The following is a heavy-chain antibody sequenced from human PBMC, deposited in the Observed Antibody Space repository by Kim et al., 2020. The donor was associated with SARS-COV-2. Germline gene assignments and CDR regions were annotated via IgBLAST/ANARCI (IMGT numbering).Heavy chain of an antibody. CDR3: ARDRFHSGEVLFDY. J-gene: IGHJ4*02. V-gene: IGHV4-39*07. CDR1: GGSISSSSYY. CDR2: IYYSGST. Sequence: SETLSLTCTVSGGSISSSSYYWGWIRQPPGKGLEWIGSIYYSGSTYYNPSLKSRVTISVDTSKNQFSLKLSSVTAADTAVYYCARDRFHSGEVLFDYWGQGTLVTVSS. D-gene: IGHD1-26*01.